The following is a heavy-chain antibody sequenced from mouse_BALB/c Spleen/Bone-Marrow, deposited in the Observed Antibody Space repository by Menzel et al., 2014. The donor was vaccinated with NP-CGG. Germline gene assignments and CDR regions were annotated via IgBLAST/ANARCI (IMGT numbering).Heavy chain of an antibody. CDR1: GFNIKDTY. CDR2: IDPANGNT. Sequence: VQLQQPGAELVKPGASVKLSCTASGFNIKDTYMHWVKQRPEQGLEWIGRIDPANGNTKYDPKFQGKATITADTSSNKPYLQLLSLKSTDADVYYCANYYYGSSLFAYWGQGTLVTVSA. J-gene: IGHJ3*01. V-gene: IGHV14-3*02. D-gene: IGHD1-1*01. CDR3: ANYYYGSSLFAY.